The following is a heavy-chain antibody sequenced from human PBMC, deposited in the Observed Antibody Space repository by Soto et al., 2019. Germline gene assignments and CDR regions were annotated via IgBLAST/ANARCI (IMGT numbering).Heavy chain of an antibody. J-gene: IGHJ4*02. Sequence: PSETLSLTCTVSGGSISSSSYYWGWIRQPPGKGLEWIGSIYYSGSTYYNPSLKGRVTISVDTSKNQFSLKLSSVTAADTAVYYCASDYGDYQLPLQYFDYWGQGTLVT. CDR1: GGSISSSSYY. D-gene: IGHD4-17*01. CDR3: ASDYGDYQLPLQYFDY. CDR2: IYYSGST. V-gene: IGHV4-39*01.